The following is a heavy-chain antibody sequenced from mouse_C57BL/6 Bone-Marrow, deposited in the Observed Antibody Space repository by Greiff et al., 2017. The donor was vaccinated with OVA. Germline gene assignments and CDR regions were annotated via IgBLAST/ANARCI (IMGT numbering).Heavy chain of an antibody. Sequence: DVKLVESGGGLVKPGGSLKLSCAASGFTFSYYGMHWVRQAPEKGLEWVAYISSGSSTIYYADTVKGRFTISRDNAKNTLFLQMTSLRSEDTAMYYCAATVVATDFDYWGQGTTLTVSS. CDR1: GFTFSYYG. D-gene: IGHD1-1*01. J-gene: IGHJ2*01. V-gene: IGHV5-17*01. CDR3: AATVVATDFDY. CDR2: ISSGSSTI.